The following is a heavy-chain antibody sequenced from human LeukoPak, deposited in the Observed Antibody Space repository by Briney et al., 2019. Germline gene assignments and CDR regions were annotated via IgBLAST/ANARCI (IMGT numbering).Heavy chain of an antibody. Sequence: SETLSLTCGVYSGSFSNYYWTWIRQSPGKGLEWIGESTHSGDTIYNPSLNSRVTISVDTSKKQFSLKLNSVTAADTAVYFCARGGITVVRGTVLEQSHYYYYGLDVWGKGTTVIVSS. D-gene: IGHD3-10*01. V-gene: IGHV4-34*01. CDR3: ARGGITVVRGTVLEQSHYYYYGLDV. CDR1: SGSFSNYY. CDR2: STHSGDT. J-gene: IGHJ6*04.